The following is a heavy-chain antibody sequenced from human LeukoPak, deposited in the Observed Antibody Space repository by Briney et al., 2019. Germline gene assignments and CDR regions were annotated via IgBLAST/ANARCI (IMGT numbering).Heavy chain of an antibody. CDR2: VSGDGQRT. Sequence: GGSLRLSCAASGFTFNNYAMNWVRQTPGKGLQWVSAVSGDGQRTFYADSVKGRFTIFRDNSKNTLSLQMNSLRVEDTAVYYCAKEQDNLLLLSHFDSWGQGILVTVSA. CDR3: AKEQDNLLLLSHFDS. V-gene: IGHV3-23*01. CDR1: GFTFNNYA. J-gene: IGHJ4*02. D-gene: IGHD1-14*01.